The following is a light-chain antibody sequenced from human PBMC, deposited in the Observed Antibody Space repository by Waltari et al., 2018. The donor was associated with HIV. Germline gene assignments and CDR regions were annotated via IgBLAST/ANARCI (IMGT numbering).Light chain of an antibody. CDR3: AAWDDSLREV. Sequence: QSVLTQPPSASGTPGHSVTISCSGSSSNIGSNFVSWYQQLPGAAPKRLIYRNNQRPSGVPDRFSGSKSGTSASLAISGLRSEDEADYYCAAWDDSLREVFGGGTKLTVL. V-gene: IGLV1-47*01. CDR1: SSNIGSNF. J-gene: IGLJ3*02. CDR2: RNN.